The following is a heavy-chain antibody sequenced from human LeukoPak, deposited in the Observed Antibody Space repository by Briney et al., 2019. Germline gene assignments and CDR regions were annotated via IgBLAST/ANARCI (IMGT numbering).Heavy chain of an antibody. CDR3: AKVLDSSGYFRGAFDI. D-gene: IGHD3-22*01. Sequence: AGGSLRLSCAASGFTFSSYAMSWVRQAPGKGLEWVSAISDSGGSTYYADSVKGRFTISRDNSKNTLYLQMNSLRAEDTAVYYCAKVLDSSGYFRGAFDIWGQGTMVTVSS. CDR1: GFTFSSYA. V-gene: IGHV3-23*01. J-gene: IGHJ3*02. CDR2: ISDSGGST.